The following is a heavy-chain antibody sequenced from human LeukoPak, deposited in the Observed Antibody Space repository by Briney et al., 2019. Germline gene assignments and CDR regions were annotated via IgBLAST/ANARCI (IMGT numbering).Heavy chain of an antibody. J-gene: IGHJ4*02. V-gene: IGHV3-48*02. CDR1: GFTFSSYS. Sequence: HAGGSLRLSCAASGFTFSSYSMNWVRQAPGKGLEWVSYISSDSSTIFYADSVKGRFTISRDNVKNSLFLQLNSLRDEDTAVYYCARDEDAFGGQGTLVTVSS. CDR2: ISSDSSTI. CDR3: ARDEDAF.